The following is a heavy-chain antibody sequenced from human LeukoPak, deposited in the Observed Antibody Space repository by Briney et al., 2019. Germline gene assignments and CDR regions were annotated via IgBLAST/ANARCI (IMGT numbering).Heavy chain of an antibody. CDR3: ARDPNYGSTWYVNWFDP. CDR2: ISSSGGNT. CDR1: GFTFSSYT. Sequence: GGSLRLSCAASGFTFSSYTMSWGRQAPGKGLEWISTISSSGGNTYYTNSVRGRFTISRDNSKNTLYLQMNSLKAEDTAVYSCARDPNYGSTWYVNWFDPWGQGTLVTVSS. V-gene: IGHV3-23*01. J-gene: IGHJ5*02. D-gene: IGHD6-13*01.